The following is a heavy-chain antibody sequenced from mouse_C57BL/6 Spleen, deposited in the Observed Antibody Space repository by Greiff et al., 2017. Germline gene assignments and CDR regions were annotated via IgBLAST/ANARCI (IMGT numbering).Heavy chain of an antibody. J-gene: IGHJ3*01. CDR2: ISSGGSYT. D-gene: IGHD2-3*01. Sequence: DVQLVESGGDLVKPGGSLKLSCAASGFTFSSYGMSWVRQTPDKRLEWVATISSGGSYTYYPDSVKGRFTISRDNAKNTLYLQMSSLKSEDTAMYYCARKEDDGYPAWFAYWGQGTLVTVSA. V-gene: IGHV5-6*01. CDR1: GFTFSSYG. CDR3: ARKEDDGYPAWFAY.